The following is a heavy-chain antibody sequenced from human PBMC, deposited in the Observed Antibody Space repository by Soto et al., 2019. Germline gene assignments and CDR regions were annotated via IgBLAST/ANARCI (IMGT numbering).Heavy chain of an antibody. Sequence: ASVKVSCKASGYTFTSYYMHWVRQAPGQGLEWMGIINPSGGSTSYAQKFQGRVTMTRDTSTSTAYMELSSLRSEDTAVYYCACRGSSWRPPNQYYYYGMDVWGQGTTVTVSS. CDR3: ACRGSSWRPPNQYYYYGMDV. CDR1: GYTFTSYY. D-gene: IGHD6-13*01. CDR2: INPSGGST. V-gene: IGHV1-46*01. J-gene: IGHJ6*02.